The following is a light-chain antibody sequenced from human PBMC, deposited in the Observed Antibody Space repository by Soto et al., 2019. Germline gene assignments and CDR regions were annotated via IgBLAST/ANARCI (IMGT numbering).Light chain of an antibody. CDR1: QSVDSTY. Sequence: IALTPTPGTLSVSLWSRGTLSCRASQSVDSTYLTWYQQKPGQAPRLLIYGASGRATGIPDRFSGSGSGTDFTITISRLEHEDFAVYYCQYYDTFRTFGQGTKVDIK. CDR3: QYYDTFRT. V-gene: IGKV3-20*01. CDR2: GAS. J-gene: IGKJ1*01.